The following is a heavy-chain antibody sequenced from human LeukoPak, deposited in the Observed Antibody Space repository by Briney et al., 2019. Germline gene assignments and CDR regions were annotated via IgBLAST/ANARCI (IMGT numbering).Heavy chain of an antibody. Sequence: GGSLRLSCAASGFTFSSYTMNWVRQAPGKGPEWVSSISSSSNYIYYADSVKGRFTISRDNAKNSLYLQMNSLRAEDTAVYYCARDRVVRGVIMTDYWGQGTLVTVSS. CDR1: GFTFSSYT. D-gene: IGHD3-10*01. V-gene: IGHV3-21*01. CDR3: ARDRVVRGVIMTDY. J-gene: IGHJ4*02. CDR2: ISSSSNYI.